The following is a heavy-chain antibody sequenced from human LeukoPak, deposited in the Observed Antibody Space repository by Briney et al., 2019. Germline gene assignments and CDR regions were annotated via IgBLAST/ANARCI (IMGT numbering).Heavy chain of an antibody. D-gene: IGHD3-10*01. CDR3: AKDRGIISDY. V-gene: IGHV3-23*01. J-gene: IGHJ4*02. CDR2: ISGSGDST. Sequence: GGSLRLSCAASGFTFSNYGMTWVRQAPGKGLEWVSSISGSGDSTYYADSVKGRFTISRDNSKNTLYLQMNSLRAEDTAVYYCAKDRGIISDYWGQGTLVTVSS. CDR1: GFTFSNYG.